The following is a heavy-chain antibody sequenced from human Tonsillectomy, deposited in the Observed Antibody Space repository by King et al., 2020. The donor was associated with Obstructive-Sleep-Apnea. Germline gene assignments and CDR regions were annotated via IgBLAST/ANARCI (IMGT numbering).Heavy chain of an antibody. CDR2: INAGTGNT. D-gene: IGHD2-21*02. CDR1: GYTFTIYA. CDR3: ARGGFFRSGDSLGDY. V-gene: IGHV1-3*01. J-gene: IGHJ4*02. Sequence: VQLVQSGAEVKKPGASVRVSCKASGYTFTIYAMHWVRQAPGQRLECMGWINAGTGNTKYSQRFQGRVTINRDTSARTAYMELSSLRSEDTAVYHCARGGFFRSGDSLGDYWGQGTLVTVSS.